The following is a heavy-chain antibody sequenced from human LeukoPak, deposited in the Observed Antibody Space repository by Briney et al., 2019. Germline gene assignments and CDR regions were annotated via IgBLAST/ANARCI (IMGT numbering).Heavy chain of an antibody. D-gene: IGHD3-22*01. CDR1: GFIFGDYS. Sequence: GGSLRLSCTASGFIFGDYSMSWFRQAPGKGLEWVGFIRSKDYGGTTEYAASVKDRFIISRDDSKSIVFLQMNILKTDDTALYYCITGGYAHTFDTWGQGTLVIVSS. V-gene: IGHV3-49*03. CDR3: ITGGYAHTFDT. J-gene: IGHJ4*02. CDR2: IRSKDYGGTT.